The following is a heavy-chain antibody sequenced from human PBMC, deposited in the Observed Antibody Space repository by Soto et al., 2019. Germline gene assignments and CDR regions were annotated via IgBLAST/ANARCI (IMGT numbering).Heavy chain of an antibody. Sequence: SLRLSCAASGFTFSSYSINWVRQAPGKGLEWVSSISSFGTYIYYADSVKGRFTISRDNAEKSVFLHMSSLRAEDTALYYCARLTGTSPNYYFDYWGQGTLVTVSS. D-gene: IGHD3-10*01. J-gene: IGHJ4*02. V-gene: IGHV3-21*01. CDR2: ISSFGTYI. CDR3: ARLTGTSPNYYFDY. CDR1: GFTFSSYS.